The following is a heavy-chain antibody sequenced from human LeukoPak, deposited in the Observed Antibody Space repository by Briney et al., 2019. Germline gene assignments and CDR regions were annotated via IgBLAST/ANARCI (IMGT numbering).Heavy chain of an antibody. V-gene: IGHV4-59*01. D-gene: IGHD3-22*01. Sequence: SETLSLTCTVSGGSISSYYWSWIRQPPGKGLEWIGYIYYSGSTNYNPSLKSRVTISADTSKNQFSLKLSSVTAADTAVYYCASFEDSSGYYYFDYWGQGTLVTVSS. CDR2: IYYSGST. CDR3: ASFEDSSGYYYFDY. CDR1: GGSISSYY. J-gene: IGHJ4*02.